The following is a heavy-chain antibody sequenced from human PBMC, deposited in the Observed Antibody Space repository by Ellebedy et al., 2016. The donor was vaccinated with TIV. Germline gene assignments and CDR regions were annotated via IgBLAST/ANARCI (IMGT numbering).Heavy chain of an antibody. CDR3: ARASFYDVDLSGWYFDL. V-gene: IGHV3-66*01. CDR1: GFIFSSYW. J-gene: IGHJ2*01. D-gene: IGHD3-10*02. CDR2: IYTDDTT. Sequence: GGSLRLSCTASGFIFSSYWMHWVRQAPGKGPEWVSGIYTDDTTYYADSVKGRFTISRDNAKNTLYLHIDSLRTEDTAVYYCARASFYDVDLSGWYFDLWGRGTLVTVSS.